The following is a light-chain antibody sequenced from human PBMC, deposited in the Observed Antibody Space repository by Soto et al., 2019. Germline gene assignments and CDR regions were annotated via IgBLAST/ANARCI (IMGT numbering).Light chain of an antibody. CDR3: QSYDSSLTVV. V-gene: IGLV1-40*01. Sequence: QSVLTQPPSVSGAPGQRVTISCTGSSSNIGAGYAVHWYQQVPGTAPKLLIYGNINRPSGVPDRFSGSKSGTPASLAITGLQADDEADYYCQSYDSSLTVVFGGGTKLTVL. CDR2: GNI. CDR1: SSNIGAGYA. J-gene: IGLJ2*01.